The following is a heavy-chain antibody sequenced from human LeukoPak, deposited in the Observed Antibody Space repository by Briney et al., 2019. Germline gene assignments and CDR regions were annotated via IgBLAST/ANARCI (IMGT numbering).Heavy chain of an antibody. V-gene: IGHV5-51*01. J-gene: IGHJ4*02. CDR3: ARMIGLGEVSPYFDY. CDR2: IYPGDSDT. CDR1: GYSFTSYW. Sequence: PGESLKISCNGSGYSFTSYWIGWVRQMPGKGLEWMGIIYPGDSDTRYSPSFQGQVTISADKSISTAYLQWSSLKASDTAMYYCARMIGLGEVSPYFDYWGQGTLVTVSS. D-gene: IGHD3-16*02.